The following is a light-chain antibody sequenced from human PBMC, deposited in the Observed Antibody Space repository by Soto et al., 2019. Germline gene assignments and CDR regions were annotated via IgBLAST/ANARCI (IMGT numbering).Light chain of an antibody. Sequence: EIVMTQSPATLSASPGERATLSCRASQSVSSNLAWYQQKPGQAPRLLIYGASTRATGIPARFSGSGSGTEFTLTISSLQSEDFAVYYCQQYNNWPSCTFGQGTKV. J-gene: IGKJ1*01. CDR1: QSVSSN. CDR2: GAS. CDR3: QQYNNWPSCT. V-gene: IGKV3-15*01.